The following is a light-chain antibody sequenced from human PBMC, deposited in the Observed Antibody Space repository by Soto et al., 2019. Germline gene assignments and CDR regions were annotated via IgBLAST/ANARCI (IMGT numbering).Light chain of an antibody. CDR1: SSDVDTYKY. CDR2: EVS. Sequence: QSALTQPASVSGSPGQSITISCTGTSSDVDTYKYVSWYQQHPGKAPKLMIYEVSYRPSGVSDRFSGSKSGNTASLTISGLQAEDEADYYCCSYTSSSTLVFGTGTKLTVL. V-gene: IGLV2-14*01. CDR3: CSYTSSSTLV. J-gene: IGLJ1*01.